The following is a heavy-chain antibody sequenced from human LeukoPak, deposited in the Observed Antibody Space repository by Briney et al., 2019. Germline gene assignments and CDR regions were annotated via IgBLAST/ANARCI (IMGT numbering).Heavy chain of an antibody. CDR3: ARELLGYCSSTSCPSDY. CDR1: GFTFSSYS. J-gene: IGHJ4*02. D-gene: IGHD2-2*01. CDR2: ISSSSSYI. Sequence: GGSLRLSCAASGFTFSSYSMNCVRQAPGKGLEWVSSISSSSSYIYYADSVKGRFTISRDNAKNSLYLQMNSLRAEDTAVYYCARELLGYCSSTSCPSDYWGQGTLVTVSS. V-gene: IGHV3-21*01.